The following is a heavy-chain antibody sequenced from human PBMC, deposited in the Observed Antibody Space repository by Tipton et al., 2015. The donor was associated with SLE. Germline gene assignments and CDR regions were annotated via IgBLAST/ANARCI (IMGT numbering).Heavy chain of an antibody. CDR2: VNDAGST. J-gene: IGHJ4*02. CDR1: SGYFIGYY. Sequence: TLSLTCAVDSGYFIGYYWSWIRQPPGKGLEWIGEVNDAGSTNYNPSLKSRVIITIDVPNKEISLKLNSVTAADTAVYYCGRFRVSMPGEQIIGQSVNYWGPGTAVTVSS. D-gene: IGHD2/OR15-2a*01. V-gene: IGHV4-34*01. CDR3: GRFRVSMPGEQIIGQSVNY.